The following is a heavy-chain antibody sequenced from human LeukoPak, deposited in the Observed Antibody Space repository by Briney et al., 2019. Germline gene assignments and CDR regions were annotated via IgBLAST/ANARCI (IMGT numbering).Heavy chain of an antibody. D-gene: IGHD3-10*01. CDR1: GFTVSSNY. CDR3: ARDQYYYGPGIDHNWFDP. CDR2: IYSGGST. Sequence: GGSLRLSCAASGFTVSSNYMSWVRQAPGKGLEWVSVIYSGGSTYYADSVKGRFTISRDNSKNTLYLQMNSLRAEDTAVYYCARDQYYYGPGIDHNWFDPWGQGTLVTVSS. V-gene: IGHV3-53*01. J-gene: IGHJ5*02.